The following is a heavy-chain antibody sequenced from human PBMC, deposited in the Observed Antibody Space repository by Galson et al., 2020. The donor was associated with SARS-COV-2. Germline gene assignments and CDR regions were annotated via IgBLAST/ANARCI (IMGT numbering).Heavy chain of an antibody. Sequence: ASVKVSCKASGYTFTSYDINWVRQATGQGLEWMGWMNPNSGNTGYAQKFQGRVTMTRNTSISTAYMELSSLRSEDTAVYYCARGIRNLEIIVVVPKSYYYMDVWGKGTTVTVSS. CDR2: MNPNSGNT. J-gene: IGHJ6*03. CDR1: GYTFTSYD. D-gene: IGHD2-2*01. V-gene: IGHV1-8*01. CDR3: ARGIRNLEIIVVVPKSYYYMDV.